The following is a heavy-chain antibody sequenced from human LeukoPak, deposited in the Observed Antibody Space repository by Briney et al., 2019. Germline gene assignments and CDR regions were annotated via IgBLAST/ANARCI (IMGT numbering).Heavy chain of an antibody. D-gene: IGHD5-18*01. Sequence: ASVKVSCKASGYTFTSYYMHWARQAPGQGLEWMGIINPSGGSTSYAQKFQGRVTMTRDTSTSTVYMELSSLRSEDTAVYYCARDEGSGTARYYFDYWGQGTLVTVSS. CDR1: GYTFTSYY. CDR2: INPSGGST. J-gene: IGHJ4*02. CDR3: ARDEGSGTARYYFDY. V-gene: IGHV1-46*01.